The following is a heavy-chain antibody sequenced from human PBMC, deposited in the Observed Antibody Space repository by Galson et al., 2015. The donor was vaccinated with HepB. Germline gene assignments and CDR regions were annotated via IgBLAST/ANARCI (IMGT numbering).Heavy chain of an antibody. D-gene: IGHD1-1*01. CDR1: GGSFSGYY. CDR3: ARVPGKGTTGTADAFDI. V-gene: IGHV4-34*01. J-gene: IGHJ3*02. CDR2: INHSGST. Sequence: ETLSLTCAVYGGSFSGYYWSWIRQPPGKGLEWIGEINHSGSTNYNPSLKSRVTISVDKSKNQFSLKLSSVTAADTAVYYCARVPGKGTTGTADAFDIWGQGTMVTVSS.